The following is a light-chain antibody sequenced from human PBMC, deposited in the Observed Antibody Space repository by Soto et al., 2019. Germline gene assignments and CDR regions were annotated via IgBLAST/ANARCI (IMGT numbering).Light chain of an antibody. Sequence: DIHMTQSPSSLSAPVGDRVIIACRASQTIGSFLNWYQQKPGRAPRLLIFAASTLQSGVPSRFIGSGSGTNFTLTLSSLQPEDVATYYCQESHTSPYNFGQGTKLEIK. J-gene: IGKJ2*01. CDR2: AAS. CDR3: QESHTSPYN. CDR1: QTIGSF. V-gene: IGKV1-39*01.